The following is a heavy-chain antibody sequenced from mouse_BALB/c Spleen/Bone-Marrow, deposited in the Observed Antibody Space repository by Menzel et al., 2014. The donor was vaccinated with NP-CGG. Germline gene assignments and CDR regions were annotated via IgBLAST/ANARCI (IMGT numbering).Heavy chain of an antibody. CDR3: ARYRLGTYFDY. CDR2: IDPANGNT. V-gene: IGHV14-3*02. Sequence: VQLQQPGADLVKPGASVKLSCTASGFNIKDTYMHWVKQRPEQGLEWIGGIDPANGNTKYDPKFQGKATITADTSSNTAFLQLSSLTSEDTAVYYCARYRLGTYFDYWGQGTTLTVSS. J-gene: IGHJ2*01. CDR1: GFNIKDTY. D-gene: IGHD2-14*01.